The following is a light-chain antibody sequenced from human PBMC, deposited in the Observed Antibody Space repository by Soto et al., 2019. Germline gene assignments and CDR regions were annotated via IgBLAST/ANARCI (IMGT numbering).Light chain of an antibody. CDR1: SSNIGAGYD. J-gene: IGLJ2*01. Sequence: QSVLTQPPSVSGAPGQRVTISCTGSSSNIGAGYDVHWYQQLPGTAPKLLIYGNSNRPSGVPDRFSGSKSGTSASLAITGLQAEDEAEYYCQSYGSSLSRVFGGGTELTVL. CDR3: QSYGSSLSRV. CDR2: GNS. V-gene: IGLV1-40*01.